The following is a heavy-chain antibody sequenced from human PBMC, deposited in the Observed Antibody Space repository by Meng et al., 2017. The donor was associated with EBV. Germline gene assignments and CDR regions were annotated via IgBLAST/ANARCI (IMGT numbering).Heavy chain of an antibody. CDR1: GGSFSGYY. V-gene: IGHV4-34*01. J-gene: IGHJ4*02. CDR3: ARGSYGSGSYFDY. Sequence: QVQLQQWGAGLLKPSEALSLTCAVYGGSFSGYYWSWTRQPPGKGLEWIGEINHSGSTNYTPSLKSRVTISVDTSKNQFSLKLSSVTAADTAVYYCARGSYGSGSYFDYWGQGTLVTVSS. D-gene: IGHD3-10*01. CDR2: INHSGST.